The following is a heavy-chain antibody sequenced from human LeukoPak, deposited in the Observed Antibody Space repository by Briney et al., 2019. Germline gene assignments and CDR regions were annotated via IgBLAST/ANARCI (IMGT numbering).Heavy chain of an antibody. V-gene: IGHV3-49*04. CDR2: IRSKAYGGTT. CDR1: GFTFGDYV. Sequence: PGRSLRLSCTASGFTFGDYVMNWVRQAPGKGLEWAGFIRSKAYGGTTEYAASVKGRFTISRDDSKSIAYLQMNSLKTEDTAVYYCTRTSTAFDYWGQGTLVTVSP. CDR3: TRTSTAFDY. J-gene: IGHJ4*02.